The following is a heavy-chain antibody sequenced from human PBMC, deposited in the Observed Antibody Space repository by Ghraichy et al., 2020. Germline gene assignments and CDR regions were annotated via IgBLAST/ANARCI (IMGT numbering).Heavy chain of an antibody. CDR2: ISGSGGGT. D-gene: IGHD2-2*01. CDR3: AKEIVVVPAAIDY. V-gene: IGHV3-23*01. Sequence: GGSLRLSCAASGFTFSSFAMSWVRQAPGKGLEWVSAISGSGGGTYYADSVKGRFTISRDNSKNTLYLQMNSLRAEDTAVYYCAKEIVVVPAAIDYLGQGTLVTVSS. CDR1: GFTFSSFA. J-gene: IGHJ4*02.